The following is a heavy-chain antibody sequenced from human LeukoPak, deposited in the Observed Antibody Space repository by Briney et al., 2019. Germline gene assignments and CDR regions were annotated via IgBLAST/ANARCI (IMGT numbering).Heavy chain of an antibody. CDR1: GGSISSGGYS. D-gene: IGHD2-21*02. Sequence: SETLSLTCAVSGGSISSGGYSWSWIRQPPGKGLEWIGYIYHSGSTYYNPSLKGRVTISVDRSKNQFSLKLSSVTAADTAVYYCASIASDSSAFDIWGQGTMVTVSS. V-gene: IGHV4-30-2*01. CDR2: IYHSGST. CDR3: ASIASDSSAFDI. J-gene: IGHJ3*02.